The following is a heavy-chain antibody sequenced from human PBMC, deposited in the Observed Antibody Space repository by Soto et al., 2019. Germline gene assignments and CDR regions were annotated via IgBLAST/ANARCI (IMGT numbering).Heavy chain of an antibody. D-gene: IGHD2-8*01. V-gene: IGHV3-66*01. J-gene: IGHJ6*04. CDR1: GFTVSNNY. CDR2: MYSGGGT. Sequence: EVQLVESGGGLVQPGGSLRLSCVASGFTVSNNYRTWARKAPGKGLEWVSKMYSGGGTYYTDSVKGRFTISRDSSTNKLYLQMDNVRAEDTAVYYCARDPGVNWAWGKGTTVTVSS. CDR3: ARDPGVNWA.